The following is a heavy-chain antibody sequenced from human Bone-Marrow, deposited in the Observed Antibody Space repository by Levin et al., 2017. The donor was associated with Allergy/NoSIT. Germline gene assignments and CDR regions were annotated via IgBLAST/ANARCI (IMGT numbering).Heavy chain of an antibody. CDR1: GFTFAAYW. Sequence: GGSLRLSCEASGFTFAAYWMHWVRQAPGEGLVWVSRISGDGGSAEYADSVKGRFTISRDNAKRTLFLQMDSLRAEDTAVYYCASAKHTFGHTDDHWGQGTLVAVSS. V-gene: IGHV3-74*03. J-gene: IGHJ5*02. CDR3: ASAKHTFGHTDDH. D-gene: IGHD3-16*01. CDR2: ISGDGGSA.